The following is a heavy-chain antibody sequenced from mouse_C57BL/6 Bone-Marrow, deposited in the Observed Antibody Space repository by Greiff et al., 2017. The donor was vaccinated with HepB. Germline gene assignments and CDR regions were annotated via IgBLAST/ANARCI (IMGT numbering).Heavy chain of an antibody. CDR3: ARLGDSSGYYAMDY. J-gene: IGHJ4*01. CDR1: GYAFSSSW. D-gene: IGHD3-2*02. Sequence: QVQLQQSGPELVKPGASVKISCKASGYAFSSSWMNWVKQRPGKGLEWIGLIYPGDGDTNYNGKFKGKATLTADKSSSTAYMQRSSLTSEDSAVYFCARLGDSSGYYAMDYWGQGTSVTVSS. CDR2: IYPGDGDT. V-gene: IGHV1-82*01.